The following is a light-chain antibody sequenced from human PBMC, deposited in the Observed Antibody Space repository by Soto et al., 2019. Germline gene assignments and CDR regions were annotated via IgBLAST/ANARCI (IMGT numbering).Light chain of an antibody. V-gene: IGLV2-14*03. CDR1: SSDIGASNY. Sequence: QSALTQPASVSGSPGQSITISCTGTSSDIGASNYVSWYQQHPGQAPKLMISDVNNRPSVISDRFSGSKSGNTASLTISGLQAEDEADYYYYSWNSSRDTPYVFGTGTKVTVL. J-gene: IGLJ1*01. CDR3: YSWNSSRDTPYV. CDR2: DVN.